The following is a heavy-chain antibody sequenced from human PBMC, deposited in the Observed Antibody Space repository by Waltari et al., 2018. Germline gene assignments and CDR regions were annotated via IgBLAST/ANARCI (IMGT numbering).Heavy chain of an antibody. J-gene: IGHJ6*02. CDR1: GCSISSGSYY. Sequence: QVQLQESGPGLVTPSQTLSLTCTVSGCSISSGSYYWSWIRQPAGKGLEWIGYIYTSGSTNYNPSLKSRVTISVDTSKNQFSLKLSSVTAADTAVYYCAREGRYYGSGYYYYGMDVWGQGTTVTVSS. V-gene: IGHV4-61*09. CDR2: IYTSGST. D-gene: IGHD3-10*01. CDR3: AREGRYYGSGYYYYGMDV.